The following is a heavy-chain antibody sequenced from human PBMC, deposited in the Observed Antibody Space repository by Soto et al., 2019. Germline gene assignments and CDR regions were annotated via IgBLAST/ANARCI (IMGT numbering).Heavy chain of an antibody. Sequence: QVQLQESGPGLVKPSETLSLTCIVSGASIRSSDFWSWIRQPAGKGLEWIGRIYNSGSTNYHPSLKSRVTISVDTSKNQFSLKLTAVTAADTAVYYCARYRAGHLDYWGQGTLVTVSS. J-gene: IGHJ4*02. V-gene: IGHV4-4*07. CDR3: ARYRAGHLDY. CDR2: IYNSGST. CDR1: GASIRSSDF.